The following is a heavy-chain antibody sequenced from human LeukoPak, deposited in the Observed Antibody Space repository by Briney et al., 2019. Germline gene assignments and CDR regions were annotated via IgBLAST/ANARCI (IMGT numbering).Heavy chain of an antibody. V-gene: IGHV4-4*02. D-gene: IGHD6-19*01. CDR1: GGSISSSNW. Sequence: PSGTLSLTCAVSGGSISSSNWWSWVRQPPGKGLEGVGEIYHSGSTNYNLSLKSGVTISVDKSKNQFSLKLSSVTAADTAVYYCARSSTSRIGYSSGPFDYWGQGTLVTVSS. J-gene: IGHJ4*02. CDR3: ARSSTSRIGYSSGPFDY. CDR2: IYHSGST.